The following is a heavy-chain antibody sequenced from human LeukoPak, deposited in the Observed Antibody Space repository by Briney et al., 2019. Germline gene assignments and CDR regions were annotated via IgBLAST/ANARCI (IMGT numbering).Heavy chain of an antibody. CDR3: ARGSEYTSSTNYYFDY. J-gene: IGHJ4*02. D-gene: IGHD6-6*01. CDR1: GFTFSSHG. CDR2: ISSSGNRI. Sequence: GGSLRLSCAASGFTFSSHGMIWVRQAPGKGLEWVSYISSSGNRIHYADSVKGRFTISRDNAKKSLFLHMNSLRVEDTAVYYCARGSEYTSSTNYYFDYWGQGTLVTVSS. V-gene: IGHV3-48*03.